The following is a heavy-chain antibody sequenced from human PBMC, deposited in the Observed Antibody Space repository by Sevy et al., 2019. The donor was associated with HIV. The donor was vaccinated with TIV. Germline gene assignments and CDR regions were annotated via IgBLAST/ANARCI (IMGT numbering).Heavy chain of an antibody. J-gene: IGHJ4*02. Sequence: GGSLRLSCAASGFTFSSYAMSWVRQAPGKGLEWVSAISGSGGSTYYADTVKGRFTISRAKAKNTLYLQMNSLRAEDTAVYYCAKDRRQWLVGSLFDYWGQGTLVTVSS. D-gene: IGHD6-19*01. V-gene: IGHV3-23*01. CDR3: AKDRRQWLVGSLFDY. CDR2: ISGSGGST. CDR1: GFTFSSYA.